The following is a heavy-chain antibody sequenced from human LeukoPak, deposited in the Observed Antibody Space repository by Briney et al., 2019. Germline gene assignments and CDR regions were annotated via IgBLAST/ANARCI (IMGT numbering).Heavy chain of an antibody. Sequence: SETLSLTCAVYGGSFSGYYWSWIRQPPGKGLEWIGEINHSGSTNYNLSLKSRVTISVDTSKNQFSLKLNSVTAADTAVYYCARGAPKEIQLWLRLRGVAFDIWGKGTMVTVSS. D-gene: IGHD5-18*01. CDR2: INHSGST. CDR1: GGSFSGYY. CDR3: ARGAPKEIQLWLRLRGVAFDI. V-gene: IGHV4-34*01. J-gene: IGHJ3*02.